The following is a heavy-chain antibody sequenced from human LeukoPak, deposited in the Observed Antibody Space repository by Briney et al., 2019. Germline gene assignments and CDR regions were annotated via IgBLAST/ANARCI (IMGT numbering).Heavy chain of an antibody. D-gene: IGHD6-13*01. V-gene: IGHV3-23*01. Sequence: QPGGSLRLSCAASGFTFSSYAMSWVRRAPGKGLEWVSAISGSGGSTYYADSVKGRFTISRDNSKNTLYLQMNSLRAEDTAVYYCARYSSSWYEWFDPWGQGTLVTVSS. CDR3: ARYSSSWYEWFDP. J-gene: IGHJ5*02. CDR1: GFTFSSYA. CDR2: ISGSGGST.